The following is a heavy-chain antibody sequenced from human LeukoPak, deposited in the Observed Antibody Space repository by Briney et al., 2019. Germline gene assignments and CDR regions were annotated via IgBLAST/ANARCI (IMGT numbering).Heavy chain of an antibody. V-gene: IGHV3-33*01. J-gene: IGHJ4*02. D-gene: IGHD1-14*01. Sequence: GRSLRLSCAGSGFTFGGYGMHWFRQTPGKGLEWVAVIAYDGSRAFYADSVKGRFTISRDNSKNTMSVQMDDLRAEDTAVYYCTRYNNDNFDYWGQGTLVTVSS. CDR2: IAYDGSRA. CDR3: TRYNNDNFDY. CDR1: GFTFGGYG.